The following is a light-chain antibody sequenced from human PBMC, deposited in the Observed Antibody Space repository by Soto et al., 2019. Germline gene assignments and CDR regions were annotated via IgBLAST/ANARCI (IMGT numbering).Light chain of an antibody. CDR3: SSYTISRTYV. CDR1: NSDVGSYNY. Sequence: QSALTQPASVSVSPGQSITISCTGTNSDVGSYNYVSWHQQHPGKAPKLMIYNVYDRPSGISNRFSGSKSGNTASLTISGLQGEDEADYYCSSYTISRTYVFGTGTKVTVL. J-gene: IGLJ1*01. CDR2: NVY. V-gene: IGLV2-14*03.